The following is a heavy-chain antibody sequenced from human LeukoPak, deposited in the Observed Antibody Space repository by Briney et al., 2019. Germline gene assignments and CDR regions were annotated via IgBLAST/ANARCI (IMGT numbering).Heavy chain of an antibody. CDR1: GFTFSSYS. J-gene: IGHJ6*02. Sequence: GGSLRLSCAASGFTFSSYSMNWVRQAPGKGLEWVSSISSSSSYIYYADSVKGRFTISRDNAKNSLYLQMNSLRGDDTAMYFCAREYADYRHYGMDVWGQGTTVTVSS. V-gene: IGHV3-21*04. D-gene: IGHD4-17*01. CDR3: AREYADYRHYGMDV. CDR2: ISSSSSYI.